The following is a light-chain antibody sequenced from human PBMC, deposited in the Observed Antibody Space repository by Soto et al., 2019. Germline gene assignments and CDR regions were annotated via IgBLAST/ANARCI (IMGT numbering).Light chain of an antibody. CDR2: EVS. Sequence: QSVLTQPPSASGSPGQSVTISCTGTSSDVGGYNYVSWYQQHPGKAPKLIISEVSKRPSGVPDRFSGSKSGNTASLTVSGLQPEDQADPSCTSHAGRNNYVFGTGTKVTVL. CDR1: SSDVGGYNY. V-gene: IGLV2-8*01. CDR3: TSHAGRNNYV. J-gene: IGLJ1*01.